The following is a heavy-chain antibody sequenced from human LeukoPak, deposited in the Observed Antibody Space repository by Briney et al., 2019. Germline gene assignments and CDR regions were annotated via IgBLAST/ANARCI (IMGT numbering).Heavy chain of an antibody. J-gene: IGHJ5*02. CDR2: ISPNGGGT. CDR1: GYTFTGYY. CDR3: ARGTGGWWLVH. V-gene: IGHV1-2*02. Sequence: GASVKVSCKASGYTFTGYYMHWVRQAPGQGLEWMGWISPNGGGTNYAQKFQGRVTMTRDTSISTAYMELSRLRSDDTAVYYCARGTGGWWLVHWGQGTLVTVSS. D-gene: IGHD6-19*01.